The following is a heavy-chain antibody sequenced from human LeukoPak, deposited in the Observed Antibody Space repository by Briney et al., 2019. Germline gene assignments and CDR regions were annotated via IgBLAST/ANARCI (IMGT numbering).Heavy chain of an antibody. D-gene: IGHD3-10*01. CDR2: INHSGST. Sequence: PSETLSLTCAVYGGSFSGYYWSWIRQPPGKGLEWIGEINHSGSTNYNPSLKSRVTISVDTSKNQFSLKLSSVTAADTAVYYCARSGALWFGELLSYRYWGQGTLVTVSS. CDR1: GGSFSGYY. V-gene: IGHV4-34*01. CDR3: ARSGALWFGELLSYRY. J-gene: IGHJ4*02.